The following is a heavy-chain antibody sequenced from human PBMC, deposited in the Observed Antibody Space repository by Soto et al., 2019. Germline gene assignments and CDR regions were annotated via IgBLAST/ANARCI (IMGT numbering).Heavy chain of an antibody. V-gene: IGHV4-39*01. CDR2: IYYSGST. CDR1: GGSISSSSYY. J-gene: IGHJ4*02. Sequence: PSETLSLTCTVSGGSISSSSYYWGWIRQPPGKGLEWIGSIYYSGSTYYNPSLKSRVTISVDTSKNQFSLKLSSVTAADTAVYYCARLSLQGPNNHDYWGQGTLVTVSS. CDR3: ARLSLQGPNNHDY. D-gene: IGHD3-16*02.